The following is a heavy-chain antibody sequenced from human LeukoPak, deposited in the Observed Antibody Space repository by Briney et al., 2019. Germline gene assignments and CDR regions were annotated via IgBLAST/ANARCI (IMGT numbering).Heavy chain of an antibody. J-gene: IGHJ5*02. Sequence: GSSVKVSCKASGGTFSSYAISWVRQAPGQGLEWMGWINPNSGGTNYAQKFQGRVTMTRDTSISTAYMELSRLRSDDTAVYYCARDGVRSSCGSTSCYAGGNWFDPWGQGTLVTVSS. D-gene: IGHD2-2*01. V-gene: IGHV1-2*02. CDR2: INPNSGGT. CDR1: GGTFSSYA. CDR3: ARDGVRSSCGSTSCYAGGNWFDP.